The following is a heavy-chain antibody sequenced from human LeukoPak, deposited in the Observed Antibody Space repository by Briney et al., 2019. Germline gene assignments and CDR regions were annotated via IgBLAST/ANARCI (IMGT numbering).Heavy chain of an antibody. J-gene: IGHJ4*02. D-gene: IGHD4/OR15-4a*01. CDR1: GFTFSSYA. CDR3: AKSLTAGKYYFDY. Sequence: GGSLRLSCAASGFTFSSYAMTWVRQAPGKGLEWVSAICGSGGTTYYADSVKGRFTISRDNSKNTLYLQMNSLRAEDTAVYYCAKSLTAGKYYFDYWGQGTLVTVSS. CDR2: ICGSGGTT. V-gene: IGHV3-23*01.